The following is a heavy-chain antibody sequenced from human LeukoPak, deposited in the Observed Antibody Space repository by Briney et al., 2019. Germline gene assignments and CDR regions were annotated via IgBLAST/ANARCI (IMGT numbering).Heavy chain of an antibody. D-gene: IGHD1-26*01. Sequence: GGSLRLSCAASGFIFSDYGMHWVRQAPGKGLEWVAFIRYDGSNKYYADSVKGRFTISRDNSKNTLYLQMNSLRAEDTAVYYCAKVGGPEWELSSNVFDYWGQGTLVTVSS. CDR2: IRYDGSNK. J-gene: IGHJ4*02. V-gene: IGHV3-30*02. CDR3: AKVGGPEWELSSNVFDY. CDR1: GFIFSDYG.